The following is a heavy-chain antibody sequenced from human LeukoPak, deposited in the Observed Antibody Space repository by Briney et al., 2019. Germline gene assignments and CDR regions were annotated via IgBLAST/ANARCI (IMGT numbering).Heavy chain of an antibody. Sequence: SETLSLTCTVSGGSISSSSYYWGWIRQPPGKGLEWIGSIYYSGSTYYNPSLKSRVTISVDTSKNQFSLKLRSVTAADTAVYYCARRLTEYCTKGVCYCFDYWGRGTLVTVS. CDR3: ARRLTEYCTKGVCYCFDY. D-gene: IGHD2-8*01. CDR1: GGSISSSSYY. CDR2: IYYSGST. V-gene: IGHV4-39*01. J-gene: IGHJ4*02.